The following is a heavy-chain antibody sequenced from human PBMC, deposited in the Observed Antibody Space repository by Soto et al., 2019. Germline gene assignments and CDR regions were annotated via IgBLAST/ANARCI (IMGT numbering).Heavy chain of an antibody. CDR3: LAGEPLNF. Sequence: GGSLRLSCAASGFTFSNYGMHWVRQAPGKGLEWVAIIWYDGNNKYYADSVKGRFTISRDNSKNTVYLQMNILRAEDTAMYYCLAGEPLNFRDQGTLGTVST. CDR2: IWYDGNNK. J-gene: IGHJ4*02. D-gene: IGHD1-1*01. CDR1: GFTFSNYG. V-gene: IGHV3-33*01.